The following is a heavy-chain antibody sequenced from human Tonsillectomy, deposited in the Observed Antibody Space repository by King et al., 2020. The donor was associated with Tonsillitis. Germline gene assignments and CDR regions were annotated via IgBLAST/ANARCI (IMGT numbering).Heavy chain of an antibody. CDR1: GFSLSTSGVG. D-gene: IGHD2-15*01. Sequence: QFTLKESGPTLVKPTQTLTLTCTFSGFSLSTSGVGVGWIRQPPGKALEWLALIYWDDNKRYSPSLKSRLTITKDTSKNQVVLTMTNMDPVDTATYYCAHRVQDTSPRAAFDYWGQGTLVTVSS. J-gene: IGHJ4*02. V-gene: IGHV2-5*02. CDR3: AHRVQDTSPRAAFDY. CDR2: IYWDDNK.